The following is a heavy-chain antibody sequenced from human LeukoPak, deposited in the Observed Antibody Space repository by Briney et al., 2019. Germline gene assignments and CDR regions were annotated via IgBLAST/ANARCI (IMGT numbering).Heavy chain of an antibody. CDR2: IHHGGST. V-gene: IGHV4-4*02. J-gene: IGHJ4*02. Sequence: PSETLSLTCVISGGSMTSSNWWSWVRQSPGKGLEWIGEIHHGGSTNYNPSLKSRVTISVDTSKNQFSLKLSSVTAADTAVYYCARGFDFFRFDYWGQGTLVTVSS. CDR3: ARGFDFFRFDY. D-gene: IGHD3/OR15-3a*01. CDR1: GGSMTSSNW.